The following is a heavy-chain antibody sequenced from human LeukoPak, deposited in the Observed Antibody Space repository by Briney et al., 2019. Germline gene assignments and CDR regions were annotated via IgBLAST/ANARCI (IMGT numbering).Heavy chain of an antibody. Sequence: SETLSLTCTVSGGSISSYYWSWIRQPPGMGLEWIGYIYYSGSTNYNPSLKSRVTMSVDTSKNQFSLKLGSVTAADTAVYYCAREVGYYFDYWGQGTLVTVSS. J-gene: IGHJ4*02. D-gene: IGHD1-26*01. CDR3: AREVGYYFDY. V-gene: IGHV4-59*01. CDR2: IYYSGST. CDR1: GGSISSYY.